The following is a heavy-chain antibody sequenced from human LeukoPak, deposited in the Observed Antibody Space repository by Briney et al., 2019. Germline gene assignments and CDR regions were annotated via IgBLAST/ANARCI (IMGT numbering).Heavy chain of an antibody. CDR2: INPNSGGT. J-gene: IGHJ3*02. D-gene: IGHD3-22*01. CDR3: VRELTYYYDSSGPENAFDI. CDR1: GYTFTGYY. V-gene: IGHV1-2*02. Sequence: ASVKVSYKASGYTFTGYYMHWVRQAPGQGLEWMGWINPNSGGTNYAQKFQGRVTMTRDTSISTAYMELSRLRSDDTAVYYCVRELTYYYDSSGPENAFDIWGQGTMVTVSS.